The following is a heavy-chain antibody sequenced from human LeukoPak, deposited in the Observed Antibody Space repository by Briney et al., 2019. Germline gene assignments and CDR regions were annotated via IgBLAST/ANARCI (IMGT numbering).Heavy chain of an antibody. Sequence: SETLSLTCTVSGGSVSSGSYYWSWIRQPPGKGLEWTGYIYYSGSTNYNPSLKSRVTISVDTSKNQFSLKLSSVTAADTAVYYCARGLRYYDFWSGYSYYYYGMDVWGQGTTVTVSS. D-gene: IGHD3-3*01. CDR2: IYYSGST. J-gene: IGHJ6*02. CDR1: GGSVSSGSYY. V-gene: IGHV4-61*01. CDR3: ARGLRYYDFWSGYSYYYYGMDV.